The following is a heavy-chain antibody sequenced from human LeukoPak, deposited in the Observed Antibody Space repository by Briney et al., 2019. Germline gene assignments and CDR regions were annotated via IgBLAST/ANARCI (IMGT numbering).Heavy chain of an antibody. CDR3: ARDPPAYPCTTTRCYPEVDY. Sequence: VASVKVSCKASGYTFSGNFIHRVRQAPGLGLEWMGWINPNTGGTNSAEKFQGRVTLTRDTSLTTAYMELTSLRSDDTAVYYCARDPPAYPCTTTRCYPEVDYWGQGTLVTVCS. CDR1: GYTFSGNF. V-gene: IGHV1-2*02. CDR2: INPNTGGT. J-gene: IGHJ4*02. D-gene: IGHD2-2*01.